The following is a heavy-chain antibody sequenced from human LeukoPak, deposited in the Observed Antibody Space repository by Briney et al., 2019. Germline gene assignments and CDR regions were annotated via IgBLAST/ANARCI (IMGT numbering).Heavy chain of an antibody. CDR2: IIPIFGTA. V-gene: IGHV1-69*05. Sequence: ASVKVSCKASGGTFSSYAISWVRQAPGQGLEWMGGIIPIFGTANYAQKFQGRVTITTDESTSTAYMELSSLRSEDTAVYYCATSLRFLEWLLYGAGFDYWGQGTLVTVSS. CDR1: GGTFSSYA. CDR3: ATSLRFLEWLLYGAGFDY. D-gene: IGHD3-3*01. J-gene: IGHJ4*02.